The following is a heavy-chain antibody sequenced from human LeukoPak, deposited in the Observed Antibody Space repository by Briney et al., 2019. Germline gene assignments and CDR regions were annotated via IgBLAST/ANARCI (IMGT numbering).Heavy chain of an antibody. CDR3: ASLGGVVVVAANYNWFDP. V-gene: IGHV3-21*01. J-gene: IGHJ5*02. CDR1: GFTFSSYS. CDR2: ISSSSSYI. D-gene: IGHD2-15*01. Sequence: SGGSLRLSCAASGFTFSSYSMNWVRQAPGKGLEWVSSISSSSSYIYYADSVKGRFTISRDNAKNSLYLQMNSLRAEDTAVYYCASLGGVVVVAANYNWFDPWGQGTLVTVSS.